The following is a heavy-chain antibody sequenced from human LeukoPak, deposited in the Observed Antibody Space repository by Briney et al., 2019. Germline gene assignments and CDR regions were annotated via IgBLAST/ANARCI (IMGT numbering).Heavy chain of an antibody. J-gene: IGHJ3*02. CDR2: ISVYNGNT. D-gene: IGHD2-2*01. CDR1: GYTFTSYG. V-gene: IGHV1-18*01. Sequence: GASVKVSCKASGYTFTSYGISWVRQAPGQGLEWMGWISVYNGNTNYAQKLQGRVTMTTDTSTSTAYMELRSLRSDDTAVYYCARLGYCSSTSCQAPVIWGQGTMVTVSS. CDR3: ARLGYCSSTSCQAPVI.